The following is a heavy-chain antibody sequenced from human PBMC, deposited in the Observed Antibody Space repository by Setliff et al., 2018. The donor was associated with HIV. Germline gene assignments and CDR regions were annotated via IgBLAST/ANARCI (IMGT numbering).Heavy chain of an antibody. CDR1: GGSISSHF. CDR2: VSYSGST. Sequence: PSETLSLTCTVSGGSISSHFWSWIRQPPGKGLEWIGTVSYSGSTNYNPSLKSRVTISVDTSKNQFSLKLSSVTAADTAVFYCARLTTTYYYDSSAYYHPVWGQGTLVTVSS. J-gene: IGHJ4*02. V-gene: IGHV4-59*11. CDR3: ARLTTTYYYDSSAYYHPV. D-gene: IGHD3-22*01.